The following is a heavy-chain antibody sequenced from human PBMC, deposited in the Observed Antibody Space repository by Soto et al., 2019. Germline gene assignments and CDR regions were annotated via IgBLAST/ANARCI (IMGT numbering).Heavy chain of an antibody. CDR1: GFTFSSYA. D-gene: IGHD4-17*01. J-gene: IGHJ3*02. CDR2: ISGSGGST. CDR3: AKHGRIHDYGDYVDAFDI. Sequence: GGSLRLSCAASGFTFSSYAMSWVRQAPGKGLEWVSAISGSGGSTYYADSVKGRFTISRDNSKNTLYLQMNSLRAEDTAVYYCAKHGRIHDYGDYVDAFDIWGQGTMVTVSS. V-gene: IGHV3-23*01.